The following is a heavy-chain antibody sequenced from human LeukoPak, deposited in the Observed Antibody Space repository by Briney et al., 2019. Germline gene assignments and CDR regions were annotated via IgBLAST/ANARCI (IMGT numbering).Heavy chain of an antibody. D-gene: IGHD6-13*01. J-gene: IGHJ4*02. CDR2: ISYDGSNK. CDR1: GFTFSSYA. V-gene: IGHV3-30-3*01. Sequence: GRSLRLSCAASGFTFSSYAMHWVRQAPGKGLEWVAVISYDGSNKYYADSVKGRFTISRDNSKNTLYLQMNSLRAEDTAVYYCARDIPGGIAASDYWGQGTLVTVSS. CDR3: ARDIPGGIAASDY.